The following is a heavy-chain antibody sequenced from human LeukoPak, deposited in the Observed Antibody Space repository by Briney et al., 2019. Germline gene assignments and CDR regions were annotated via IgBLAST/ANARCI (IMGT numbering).Heavy chain of an antibody. CDR1: GYTFTSYG. V-gene: IGHV1-18*01. CDR3: ARRPRSGYYYYYGMDV. CDR2: ISAYNGNT. D-gene: IGHD3-3*01. Sequence: AASVKVSCTASGYTFTSYGISWVRQAPGQGLEWMGWISAYNGNTNYAQKLQGRVTMTTDTSTSTAYMELRSLRSDDTAVYYCARRPRSGYYYYYGMDVWGQGTTVTVSS. J-gene: IGHJ6*02.